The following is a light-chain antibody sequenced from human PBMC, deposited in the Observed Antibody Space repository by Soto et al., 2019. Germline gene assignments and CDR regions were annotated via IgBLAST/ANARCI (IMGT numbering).Light chain of an antibody. CDR3: CYFAGYGTWV. CDR1: SSDVGGDNL. V-gene: IGLV2-23*01. Sequence: QSALTQPASVSGSPGQSITISCTGTSSDVGGDNLVSWYQHHPGKAPKLIIYEGNKRPSGISNRFSGSKSGNTASLTISGLQADDAADFCCCYFAGYGTWVFGGGIKLTVL. CDR2: EGN. J-gene: IGLJ3*02.